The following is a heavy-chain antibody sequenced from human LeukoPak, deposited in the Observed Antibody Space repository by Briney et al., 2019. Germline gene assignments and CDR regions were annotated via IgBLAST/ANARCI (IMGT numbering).Heavy chain of an antibody. Sequence: GGSLRLSCVVSGFTLSSYAMSWVRQAPGKGLEWVAATSSSDSGKYHADSVRGRFTISRDNSKNTVYLQMNSLRAEDTAIYYCAKAANYDILTGYYLDYWGQGTLVTVSS. CDR3: AKAANYDILTGYYLDY. CDR2: TSSSDSGK. CDR1: GFTLSSYA. J-gene: IGHJ4*02. D-gene: IGHD3-9*01. V-gene: IGHV3-23*01.